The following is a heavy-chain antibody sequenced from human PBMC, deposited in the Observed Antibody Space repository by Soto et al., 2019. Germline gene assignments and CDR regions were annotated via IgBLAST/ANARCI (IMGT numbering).Heavy chain of an antibody. J-gene: IGHJ6*02. CDR1: GYTFTSYG. CDR2: INPSGGST. Sequence: ASVKVSCKASGYTFTSYGISWVRQAPGQGLEWMGIINPSGGSTSYAQKFQGRVTMTRDTSTSTVYMELSSLRSEDTAVYYCARDGLVVVAATNYYYGMDVWGQGTTVTVSS. D-gene: IGHD2-15*01. CDR3: ARDGLVVVAATNYYYGMDV. V-gene: IGHV1-46*01.